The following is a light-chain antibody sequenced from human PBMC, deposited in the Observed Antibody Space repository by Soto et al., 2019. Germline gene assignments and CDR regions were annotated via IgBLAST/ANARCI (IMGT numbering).Light chain of an antibody. CDR3: QQCNTYPWT. CDR1: ETISSW. V-gene: IGKV1-5*01. Sequence: DIQMTQSPSTLSASVGDRVTITCRASETISSWLAWYQQKSGKAPKFLIYDASSLESGVPSRFSGSGSGTEFTLTISTLQPDDFATYYCQQCNTYPWTFGQGTKVDIK. CDR2: DAS. J-gene: IGKJ1*01.